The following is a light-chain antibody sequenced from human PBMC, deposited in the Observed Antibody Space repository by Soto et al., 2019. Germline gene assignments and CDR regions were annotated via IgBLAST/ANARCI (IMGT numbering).Light chain of an antibody. Sequence: DIVLTQSPATLSLSPGERATLSCRASQSINTDLNWYQQTPGQSPRLLIYDASNMATGIPARFSGSGSGTDFTLTISSLEPADFAVYYCQHRNTWPFTFGPGTRVDIK. CDR3: QHRNTWPFT. V-gene: IGKV3-11*01. J-gene: IGKJ3*01. CDR1: QSINTD. CDR2: DAS.